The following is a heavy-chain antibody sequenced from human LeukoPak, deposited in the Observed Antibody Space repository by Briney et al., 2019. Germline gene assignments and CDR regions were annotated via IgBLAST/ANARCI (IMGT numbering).Heavy chain of an antibody. D-gene: IGHD6-19*01. J-gene: IGHJ4*02. CDR1: GGSFSGYY. V-gene: IGHV4-34*01. Sequence: PSVTLSLTCAVYGGSFSGYYWSWIRQPPGKGRKWIGEVNHSGSTNYNPSLKSRVTISVDTSKNQFSLKLSSVTAADTAVYYCARGRSWPSPVRYSSGWFKGYFDYWGQGTLVTVSS. CDR2: VNHSGST. CDR3: ARGRSWPSPVRYSSGWFKGYFDY.